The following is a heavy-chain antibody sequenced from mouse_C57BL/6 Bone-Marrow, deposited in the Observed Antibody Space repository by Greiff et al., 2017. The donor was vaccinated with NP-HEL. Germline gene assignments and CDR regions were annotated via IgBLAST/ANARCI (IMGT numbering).Heavy chain of an antibody. CDR2: IYPGDGDT. CDR1: GYAFSSSW. J-gene: IGHJ2*01. Sequence: QVQLQQSGPELVKPGASVKISCKASGYAFSSSWMNWAKQRPGKGLEWIGRIYPGDGDTNYNGKFKGKATLTADKSSSTAYMQLSSLTSEDSAVYFCARSFSTTVVDYWGQGTTLTVSS. D-gene: IGHD1-1*01. CDR3: ARSFSTTVVDY. V-gene: IGHV1-82*01.